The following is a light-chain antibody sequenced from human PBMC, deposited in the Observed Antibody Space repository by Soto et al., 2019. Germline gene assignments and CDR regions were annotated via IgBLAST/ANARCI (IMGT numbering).Light chain of an antibody. J-gene: IGLJ2*01. CDR3: SSYTSISTLV. V-gene: IGLV2-14*01. Sequence: QSALTQPASVSGSPGQSITISCTGTSSYVGGYNYVSWYQQHPGKVPKLMIYDVSNRPSGVSNRFSGSKSGNTASLTISGLQAEDEADYYCSSYTSISTLVFGGGTKLTVL. CDR2: DVS. CDR1: SSYVGGYNY.